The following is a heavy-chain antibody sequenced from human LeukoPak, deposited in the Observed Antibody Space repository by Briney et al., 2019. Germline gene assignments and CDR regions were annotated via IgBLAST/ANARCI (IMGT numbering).Heavy chain of an antibody. Sequence: SETLSLTCTVSGGSISSYYWSWIRQPPGKGLEWIGYIYYSGRTNYNPSLKSRVTISVDTSKNQFSLKLSSVTAADTAVYYCARGLAAAYFDYWGQGTLVTVSS. CDR3: ARGLAAAYFDY. D-gene: IGHD6-13*01. CDR1: GGSISSYY. V-gene: IGHV4-59*01. J-gene: IGHJ4*02. CDR2: IYYSGRT.